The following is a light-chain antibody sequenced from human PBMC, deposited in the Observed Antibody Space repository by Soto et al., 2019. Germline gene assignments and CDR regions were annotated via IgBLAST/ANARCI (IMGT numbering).Light chain of an antibody. Sequence: DIVLTQSPGTLSLSPGEAATLSCRASQSVTSSSLAWYQQKPGQAPRLLVYATSTRATGIPDRFSGSGSGTDFTLTISRLELEDFAVYYCQQDGSSPPWTFGQGTKVDIK. J-gene: IGKJ1*01. V-gene: IGKV3-20*01. CDR3: QQDGSSPPWT. CDR1: QSVTSSS. CDR2: ATS.